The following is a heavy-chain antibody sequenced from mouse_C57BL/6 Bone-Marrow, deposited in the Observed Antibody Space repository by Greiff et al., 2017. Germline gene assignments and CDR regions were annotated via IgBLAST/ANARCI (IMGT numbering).Heavy chain of an antibody. CDR1: GFSLTSYG. CDR3: ANSLYYYGSGFAY. Sequence: VKLKESGPGLVQPSQSLSITCTVSGFSLTSYGVHWVRQSPGKGLEWLGVIWRGGSTDYNAAFMSRLSITKDNSKSQVFFKMNSLQADDTAIYYCANSLYYYGSGFAYWGQGTLVTVSA. J-gene: IGHJ3*01. CDR2: IWRGGST. V-gene: IGHV2-5*01. D-gene: IGHD1-1*01.